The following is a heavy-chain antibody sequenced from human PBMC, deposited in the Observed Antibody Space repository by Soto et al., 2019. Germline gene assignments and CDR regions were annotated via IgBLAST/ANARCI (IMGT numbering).Heavy chain of an antibody. V-gene: IGHV3-48*02. J-gene: IGHJ6*02. D-gene: IGHD6-13*01. Sequence: EVQLVESGGGLVQPGGSLRLSCAASAFTFSDYTMTWVRQAPGRGLEFVSHISSSGGAIFYAESVKGRFTVSRDNAKNSLYLQMNSLRDEDTAVYFCARDHGGSTWFVGVYYFFGMDVWGQGTVVTVSS. CDR3: ARDHGGSTWFVGVYYFFGMDV. CDR1: AFTFSDYT. CDR2: ISSSGGAI.